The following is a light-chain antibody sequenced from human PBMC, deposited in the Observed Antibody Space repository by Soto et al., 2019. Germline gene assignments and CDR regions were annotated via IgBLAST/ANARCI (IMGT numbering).Light chain of an antibody. V-gene: IGKV3-20*01. CDR1: QSVSAPF. CDR3: QQYGSSFT. J-gene: IGKJ3*01. Sequence: EIVLTQSPGTLSLSPGERATLSCRASQSVSAPFLAWYQQKPGQAPRLLIYGASSRATGIPDRFSGSGSGTDFTLTISRLEPEDFAVYYCQQYGSSFTFGPGTKVDIK. CDR2: GAS.